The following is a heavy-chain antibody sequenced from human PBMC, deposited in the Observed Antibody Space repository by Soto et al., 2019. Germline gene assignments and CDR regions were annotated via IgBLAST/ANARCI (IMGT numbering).Heavy chain of an antibody. V-gene: IGHV1-18*01. CDR2: ISAYNGNT. J-gene: IGHJ6*02. CDR1: GYTFTSYG. D-gene: IGHD3-9*01. CDR3: ARGDATKIVVTTYYAMDV. Sequence: ASVKVSCKASGYTFTSYGISWVRQAPGQGLEWMGWISAYNGNTNYAQKFQGKVTMTTDTSTSTAYMELRSLRSDDTAVYYCARGDATKIVVTTYYAMDVWGQGTTVTVSS.